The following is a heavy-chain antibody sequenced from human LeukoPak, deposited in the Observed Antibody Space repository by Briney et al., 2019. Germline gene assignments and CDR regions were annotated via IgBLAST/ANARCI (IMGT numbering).Heavy chain of an antibody. CDR3: ARSQLGAFDV. V-gene: IGHV3-7*04. D-gene: IGHD2-2*01. CDR2: IKQDGSEK. J-gene: IGHJ3*01. Sequence: GGSLRLSCAASGFTFSNHWMNWVRQAPGKGLEWVANIKQDGSEKYYVDSVKGRFTISRDIARNSLYLQMNNLRAEDTAVYYCARSQLGAFDVWGQGTVVTVSS. CDR1: GFTFSNHW.